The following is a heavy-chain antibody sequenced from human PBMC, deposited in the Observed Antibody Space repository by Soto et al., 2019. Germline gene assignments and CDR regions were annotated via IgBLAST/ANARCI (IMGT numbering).Heavy chain of an antibody. CDR3: ARYDYGDYTGSFDY. D-gene: IGHD4-17*01. CDR1: GSTFSSYS. J-gene: IGHJ4*02. V-gene: IGHV3-21*01. CDR2: ISSSSSYI. Sequence: GSLRLSCAASGSTFSSYSMNWVRQAPGKGLEWVSSISSSSSYIYYADSVKGRFTISRDNAKNSLYLQMNSLRAEDTAVYYCARYDYGDYTGSFDYWGQGTLVTVSS.